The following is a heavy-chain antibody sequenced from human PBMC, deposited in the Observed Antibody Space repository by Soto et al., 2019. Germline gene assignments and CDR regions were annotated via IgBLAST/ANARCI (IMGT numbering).Heavy chain of an antibody. Sequence: WETLSLTCTVSCGSISSYYWSWIRQPPGKGLEWIGYIYYSGSTNYNPSLKSRVTISVDTSKNQFSLKLSSVTAADTAVYYCARGGIVGATAFFDYWGQGTLVTVSS. CDR2: IYYSGST. D-gene: IGHD1-26*01. J-gene: IGHJ4*02. V-gene: IGHV4-59*01. CDR1: CGSISSYY. CDR3: ARGGIVGATAFFDY.